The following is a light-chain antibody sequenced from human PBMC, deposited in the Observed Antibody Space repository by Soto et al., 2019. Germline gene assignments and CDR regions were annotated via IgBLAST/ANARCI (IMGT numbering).Light chain of an antibody. CDR2: AAS. V-gene: IGKV1-39*01. CDR3: QQSYSTPWT. CDR1: QSISTF. J-gene: IGKJ1*01. Sequence: DIQMTQSPSSLSASVGDRVTITCRASQSISTFLNWYQQTPGKAPNLLIYAASSLQSGVPSRFSGSGSGTDFTLTISSLQPEDFVTYYCQQSYSTPWTFGQGTKVEIK.